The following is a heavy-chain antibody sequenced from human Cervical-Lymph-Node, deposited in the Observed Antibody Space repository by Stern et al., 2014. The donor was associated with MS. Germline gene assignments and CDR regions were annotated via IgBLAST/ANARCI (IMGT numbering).Heavy chain of an antibody. CDR1: GFTFSSWW. Sequence: DVHLVESGGGLVQPGGSLRLSCAASGFTFSSWWMTWVRQAPGKGLEWVANIKQDGNEKYYVDSVKGRFTISRDNAKNSLYLQMNSLRTEDTAVYYCARGARVGCWGQGTLVTVSS. CDR3: ARGARVGC. CDR2: IKQDGNEK. V-gene: IGHV3-7*01. J-gene: IGHJ4*02.